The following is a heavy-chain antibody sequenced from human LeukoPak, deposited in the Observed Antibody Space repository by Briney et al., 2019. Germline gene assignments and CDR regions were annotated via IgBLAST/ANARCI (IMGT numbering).Heavy chain of an antibody. CDR1: GGSISNYY. V-gene: IGHV4-59*01. J-gene: IGHJ3*02. D-gene: IGHD6-13*01. CDR3: ARVSSNNWYNERGAFDI. CDR2: IYYSGST. Sequence: SETLSLTCTASGGSISNYYWSWIRQPPGKGLEWIGFIYYSGSTNYNPSLKSRVTISVDTSKNQFSLKLSSVTAADTAVYYCARVSSNNWYNERGAFDIWGQGTMVTVSS.